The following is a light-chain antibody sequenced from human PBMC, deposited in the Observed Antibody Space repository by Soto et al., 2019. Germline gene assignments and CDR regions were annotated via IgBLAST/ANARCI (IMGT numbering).Light chain of an antibody. CDR3: QQYDNLPLT. J-gene: IGKJ4*01. CDR2: DAS. Sequence: DIQMTQSPSSLSASVGDTVTITCQASQDISTYLNWYQHKPGKAPELLIYDASNLETGVPSRFSGSGSGADFTFTISSLQPEDIATYYCQQYDNLPLTFGGGTKVDIK. CDR1: QDISTY. V-gene: IGKV1-33*01.